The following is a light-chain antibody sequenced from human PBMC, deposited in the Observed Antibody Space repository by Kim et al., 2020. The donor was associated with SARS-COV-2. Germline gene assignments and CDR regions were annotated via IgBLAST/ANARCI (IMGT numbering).Light chain of an antibody. Sequence: RATINCKFSQSVLYSSNNQNYLAWYQQKPGQPPKLRIYWASTREYGVPNRFSGSGSGTDFTLTISSLQAEDVAVYYCQQNNSTPYTFGQGTKLEI. CDR1: QSVLYSSNNQNY. CDR2: WAS. V-gene: IGKV4-1*01. J-gene: IGKJ2*01. CDR3: QQNNSTPYT.